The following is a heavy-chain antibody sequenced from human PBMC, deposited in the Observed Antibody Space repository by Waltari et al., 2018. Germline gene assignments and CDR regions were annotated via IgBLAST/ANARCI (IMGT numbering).Heavy chain of an antibody. CDR2: IYYSGIT. J-gene: IGHJ5*02. V-gene: IGHV4-39*01. CDR1: GEPLPWSEYY. CDR3: TRRPYSTGWVWFDP. D-gene: IGHD2-15*01. Sequence: QLLLQESGPGLVKPSETLSLTCSVSGEPLPWSEYYWAWLRQSPGKKLEWIGTIYYSGITYYNPSVDSRVTMSVDTSQNQFSLRLSSVTAADTGVYYCTRRPYSTGWVWFDPWGQGTLVTVSS.